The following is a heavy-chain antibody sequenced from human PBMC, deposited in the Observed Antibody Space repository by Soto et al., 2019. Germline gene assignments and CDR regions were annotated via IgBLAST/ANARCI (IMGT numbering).Heavy chain of an antibody. V-gene: IGHV1-18*01. D-gene: IGHD5-12*01. CDR2: ISAYNGNT. CDR1: GYTFTSYG. Sequence: ASVKVSCKASGYTFTSYGISWVRQAPGQGLEWMGWISAYNGNTNYAQKLQGRVTMTTDTSTSTDYMELRSLRSDDTAVYYCARDRPRRRYSGYEKALIDYWGQGTLVTVSS. J-gene: IGHJ4*02. CDR3: ARDRPRRRYSGYEKALIDY.